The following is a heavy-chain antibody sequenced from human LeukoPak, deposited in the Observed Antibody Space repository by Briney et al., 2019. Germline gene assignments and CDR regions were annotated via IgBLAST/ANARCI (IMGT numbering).Heavy chain of an antibody. J-gene: IGHJ4*02. Sequence: PSETLSLTCAVYGGSFSGYYWSWIRQPPGKGLEWIGEINHSGSTNYNPSLKSRVTISVDTSKNQFSLKLSSVTAADTAVYYCARARTYGSGSYYRLKPTNFDYWGQGTLVTVSS. D-gene: IGHD3-10*01. CDR2: INHSGST. CDR3: ARARTYGSGSYYRLKPTNFDY. V-gene: IGHV4-34*01. CDR1: GGSFSGYY.